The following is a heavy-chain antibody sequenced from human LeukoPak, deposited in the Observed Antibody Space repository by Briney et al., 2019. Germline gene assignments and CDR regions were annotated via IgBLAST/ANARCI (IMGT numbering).Heavy chain of an antibody. J-gene: IGHJ3*01. CDR2: ISYSSGSI. CDR1: GFTFDEYA. V-gene: IGHV3-9*01. Sequence: GRSLRLSCAASGFTFDEYAMHWVRQAPGKGLEWVSGISYSSGSIGYVDSVKGRFTISRANAKNSLYLQMNSLRVEDTALYYCAKDRGGSSELGDAFDVWGQGTMVRVSS. CDR3: AKDRGGSSELGDAFDV. D-gene: IGHD1-26*01.